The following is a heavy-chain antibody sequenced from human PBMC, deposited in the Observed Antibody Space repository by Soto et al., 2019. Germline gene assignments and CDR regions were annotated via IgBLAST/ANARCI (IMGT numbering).Heavy chain of an antibody. CDR3: ARGDGYYDSSGYYPSPYYFDY. D-gene: IGHD3-22*01. CDR1: GDCMKSRSYD. V-gene: IGHV4-39*01. Sequence: SEPLPLTYTVSGDCMKSRSYDGCWIRKPPGKGLEWIGSIYYSGSTYYNPSLKSRVTISVDTSKNQFSLKLSSVTAADTAVYYCARGDGYYDSSGYYPSPYYFDYWGQGTLVTVSS. J-gene: IGHJ4*02. CDR2: IYYSGST.